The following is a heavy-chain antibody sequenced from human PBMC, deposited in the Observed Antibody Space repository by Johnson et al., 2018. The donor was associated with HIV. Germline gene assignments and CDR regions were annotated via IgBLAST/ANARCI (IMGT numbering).Heavy chain of an antibody. CDR2: ISGSGGST. CDR1: GFTFSSYA. D-gene: IGHD3/OR15-3a*01. J-gene: IGHJ3*02. V-gene: IGHV3-23*04. CDR3: TTLSDFPDI. Sequence: EVQLVESGGGLVQPGRSLRLSCAASGFTFSSYAMSWVRQAPGKGLEWVSAISGSGGSTYYAVPVKGRFTISRDDSKKTLYLQMNSLKTEDTAVYYCTTLSDFPDIWGQGTMVTVSS.